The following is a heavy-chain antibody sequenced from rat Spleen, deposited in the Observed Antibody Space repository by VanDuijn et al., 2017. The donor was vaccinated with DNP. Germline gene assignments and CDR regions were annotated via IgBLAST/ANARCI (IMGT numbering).Heavy chain of an antibody. CDR1: GFTFSKYG. J-gene: IGHJ3*01. V-gene: IGHV5S13*01. D-gene: IGHD1-11*01. Sequence: EVQLVESGGGLVQPGRSLKLSCAASGFTFSKYGMAWVRQAPTKGLEWVASNSTSGEYTHYRDSGKGRFTISRDNAKNSQYLQMDSLRSEDTATYYCARPNYGGYEGWFAYWGQGTLVTVSS. CDR3: ARPNYGGYEGWFAY. CDR2: NSTSGEYT.